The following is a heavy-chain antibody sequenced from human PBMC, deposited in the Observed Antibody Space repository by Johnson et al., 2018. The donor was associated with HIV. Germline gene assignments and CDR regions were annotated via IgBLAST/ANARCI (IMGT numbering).Heavy chain of an antibody. Sequence: EVQLVESGGGLVQPGGSLRLSCAASGFTFSSYWMSWVRQAPGKGLEWVGRIKSKTDGGTTDYAAPVKGRFTISRDDSKNTLYLQMNSLKTEDTAVYYCARERPAYSSSSSHAFDIWGQGTMVTVSS. CDR3: ARERPAYSSSSSHAFDI. J-gene: IGHJ3*02. D-gene: IGHD6-6*01. CDR1: GFTFSSYW. V-gene: IGHV3-15*01. CDR2: IKSKTDGGTT.